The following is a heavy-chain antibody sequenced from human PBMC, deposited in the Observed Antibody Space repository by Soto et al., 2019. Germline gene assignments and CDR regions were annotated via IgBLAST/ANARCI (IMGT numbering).Heavy chain of an antibody. V-gene: IGHV1-69*01. Sequence: QVQLVQSGAEVKKPGSSVKVSCQASGGTFSTYSIGWVRQAPGQGLEWMGGIIPIFGTTNYAQKLQGRVTITADESTSTAYMELSNLKSEDPAVYYCARAPPYCPGGRCYSGHYYYYYVMDVWGQGTTVTVSS. J-gene: IGHJ6*02. CDR1: GGTFSTYS. D-gene: IGHD2-15*01. CDR3: ARAPPYCPGGRCYSGHYYYYYVMDV. CDR2: IIPIFGTT.